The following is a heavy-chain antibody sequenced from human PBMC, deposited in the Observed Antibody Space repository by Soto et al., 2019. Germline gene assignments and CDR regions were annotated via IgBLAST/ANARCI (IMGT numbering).Heavy chain of an antibody. V-gene: IGHV4-30-4*02. J-gene: IGHJ2*01. CDR1: GASINKKNYY. D-gene: IGHD3-22*01. CDR2: LYSRWAT. CDR3: ARMSYFYDKSYFDR. Sequence: PWDTLPVTGYISGASINKKNYYCCQFSRTPGKGLDRFGELYSRWATHYLLSLKSRLSMSREKSQNQFTLKLNYVTAADTATYYCARMSYFYDKSYFDRWGRGTLVTVS.